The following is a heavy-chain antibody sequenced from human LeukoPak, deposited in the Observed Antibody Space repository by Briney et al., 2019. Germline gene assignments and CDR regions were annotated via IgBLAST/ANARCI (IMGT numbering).Heavy chain of an antibody. Sequence: GGSLRLSWAASGFTFSSYAMHWVRQAPAKGLEWVAVISYDGSNKYYADSVKGRFTISRDNSKNTLYLQMNSLRAEDTAVYYCARGGWLQFSYYYYGMDVWGQGTTVTVSS. CDR2: ISYDGSNK. V-gene: IGHV3-30-3*01. J-gene: IGHJ6*02. CDR1: GFTFSSYA. D-gene: IGHD5-24*01. CDR3: ARGGWLQFSYYYYGMDV.